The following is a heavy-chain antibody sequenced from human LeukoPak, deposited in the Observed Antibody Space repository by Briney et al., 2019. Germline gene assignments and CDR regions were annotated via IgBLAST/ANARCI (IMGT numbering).Heavy chain of an antibody. CDR3: ARLVVPAAIDNNWFDP. J-gene: IGHJ5*02. D-gene: IGHD2-2*01. CDR2: ISSSSSYI. Sequence: PGGSLRLSCAASGFTFSSYSMNWVRQAPGKGLEWVSSISSSSSYIYYADSVKGRFTISRDNAKNSLYLQMNSLRAEDTAVYYCARLVVPAAIDNNWFDPWGQGTLVTVSS. V-gene: IGHV3-21*01. CDR1: GFTFSSYS.